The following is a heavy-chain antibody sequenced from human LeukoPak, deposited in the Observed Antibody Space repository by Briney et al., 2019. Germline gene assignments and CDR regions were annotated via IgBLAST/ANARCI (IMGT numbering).Heavy chain of an antibody. CDR2: YWHSATT. CDR1: GGSISSYY. Sequence: PSETLSLTCTVSGGSISSYYWSWIRQPPGKGLEWIGTYWHSATTYYNPSLKSRVTISIDASKNQFSLKLSSVTAADTAVYYCARNKVMALAHYFDYWGPGTLVTVSS. D-gene: IGHD2-21*01. CDR3: ARNKVMALAHYFDY. J-gene: IGHJ4*02. V-gene: IGHV4-59*08.